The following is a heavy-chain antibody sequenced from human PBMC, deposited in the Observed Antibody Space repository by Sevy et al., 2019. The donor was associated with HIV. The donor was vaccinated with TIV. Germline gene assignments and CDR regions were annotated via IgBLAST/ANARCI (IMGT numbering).Heavy chain of an antibody. CDR3: VREGRNYEYVWGTYHSGF. CDR2: ISYDGSVK. CDR1: GFSFNGYA. J-gene: IGHJ4*02. Sequence: GGSLRLSCAASGFSFNGYAMHWVRQAPGKGLEWLAVISYDGSVKYYTESVKSRFTISRDNTKNTLLLQLNSLRPEDTAVYYCVREGRNYEYVWGTYHSGFRAQGTLVTVSS. V-gene: IGHV3-30*04. D-gene: IGHD3-16*02.